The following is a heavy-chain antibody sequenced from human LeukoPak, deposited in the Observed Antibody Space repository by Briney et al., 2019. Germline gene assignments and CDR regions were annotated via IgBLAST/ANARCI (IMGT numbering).Heavy chain of an antibody. CDR2: IIPIFGTA. Sequence: GASVKVSCKASGGTFSSYAISWVRQAPGQGLEWMGGIIPIFGTANYAQKFQGRVTITADESTSTAYMELSSLRSEDTAVYYCARNDYGDFTLSYWGRGTLVTVSS. CDR3: ARNDYGDFTLSY. CDR1: GGTFSSYA. D-gene: IGHD4-17*01. V-gene: IGHV1-69*01. J-gene: IGHJ4*02.